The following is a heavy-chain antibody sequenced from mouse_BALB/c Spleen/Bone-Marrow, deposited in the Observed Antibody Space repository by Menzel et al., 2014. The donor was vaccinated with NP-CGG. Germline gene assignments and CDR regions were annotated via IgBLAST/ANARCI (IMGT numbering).Heavy chain of an antibody. J-gene: IGHJ3*01. Sequence: LQHSGSELVRPGASVKLSCKASGYTFTSYWMHWVKQRHGQGLEWIGNIYPGSGSTNYDEKFKSKGTLTVDTSSSTAYMHLSSLTSEDSAVYYCTREDYRYDWFAYWGQGTLVTVSA. V-gene: IGHV1S22*01. CDR2: IYPGSGST. CDR3: TREDYRYDWFAY. CDR1: GYTFTSYW. D-gene: IGHD2-14*01.